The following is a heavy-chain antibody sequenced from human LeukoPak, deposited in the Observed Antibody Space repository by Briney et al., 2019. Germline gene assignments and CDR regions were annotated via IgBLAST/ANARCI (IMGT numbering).Heavy chain of an antibody. Sequence: GGSLRLSCVASGITFSIYSMNWVRQAPGKGLEWVSYISSFSGTVNYADSVKGRFTISRDNAKNSLYLQMNSLRAEDTAVYYCARDQGGVGYWGQGTLVTVSS. D-gene: IGHD3-16*01. CDR2: ISSFSGTV. J-gene: IGHJ4*02. V-gene: IGHV3-48*01. CDR1: GITFSIYS. CDR3: ARDQGGVGY.